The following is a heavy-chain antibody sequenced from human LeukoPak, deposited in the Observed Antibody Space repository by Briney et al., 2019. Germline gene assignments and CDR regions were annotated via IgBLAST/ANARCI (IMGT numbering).Heavy chain of an antibody. CDR1: GFTFSSYS. V-gene: IGHV3-21*01. CDR3: ARDTPYGDYFNAFDI. CDR2: ISSSSSYI. J-gene: IGHJ3*02. D-gene: IGHD4-17*01. Sequence: GSLRLSCAASGFTFSSYSMNWVRQAPGKGLEWVSSISSSSSYIYYADSVKGRFTISRDNAKNSLYLQMNSLGAEDTAVYYCARDTPYGDYFNAFDIWGQGTMVTVSS.